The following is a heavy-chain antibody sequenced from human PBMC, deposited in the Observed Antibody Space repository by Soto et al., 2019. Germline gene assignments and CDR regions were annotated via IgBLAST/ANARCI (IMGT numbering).Heavy chain of an antibody. D-gene: IGHD3-3*01. V-gene: IGHV1-18*04. CDR1: GYTFNSYG. Sequence: ASVKVSCKASGYTFNSYGISWVRQAPGQGLEWMGWISAYNGNTNYAQKLQGRVTMTTDTSTSTAYMELRSLRSDDTAVYYCARDTEVRFLEWLLPAAPFDYWGQGTLVTVSS. CDR3: ARDTEVRFLEWLLPAAPFDY. CDR2: ISAYNGNT. J-gene: IGHJ4*02.